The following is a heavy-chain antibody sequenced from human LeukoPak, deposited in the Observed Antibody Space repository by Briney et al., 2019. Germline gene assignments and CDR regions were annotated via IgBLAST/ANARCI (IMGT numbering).Heavy chain of an antibody. V-gene: IGHV3-11*04. CDR3: ANPGGYSYGSGNALDI. Sequence: PGGSLRLSCAASGFTFSDYYMSWIRQAPGKGLEWVSYISSTGNTIYYADSVKGRFTTSRDNAKNSLFLQMNSLRAEDTALYYCANPGGYSYGSGNALDIWGQGTMVTVSS. D-gene: IGHD5-18*01. CDR1: GFTFSDYY. J-gene: IGHJ3*02. CDR2: ISSTGNTI.